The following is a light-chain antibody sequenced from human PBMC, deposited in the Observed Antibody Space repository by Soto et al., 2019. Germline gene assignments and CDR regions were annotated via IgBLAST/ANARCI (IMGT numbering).Light chain of an antibody. V-gene: IGKV1-5*01. CDR2: DAS. Sequence: DIQMTQSPSTLSASVGDRATITCRASQSIRYWLAWYQQKPGKAPKLLIFDASTLESGVPSRFSGSASGTEFTLTITSLQPDDFATYYCHHYTRAFGQGTKVEIK. CDR3: HHYTRA. J-gene: IGKJ1*01. CDR1: QSIRYW.